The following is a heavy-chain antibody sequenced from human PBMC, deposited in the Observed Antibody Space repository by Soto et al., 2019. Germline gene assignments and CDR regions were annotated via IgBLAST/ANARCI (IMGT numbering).Heavy chain of an antibody. CDR1: GYSFTALD. Sequence: QVRLVQSGAEVKEPGASMKVSCKASGYSFTALDINWVRQAPGQGLEWMGWMSPKGGETGYAQKFQGRVAMTSDNSLTTVYMELSSLTPEDTAVYFCARGIAEGFDCWGPGTMVAVSS. J-gene: IGHJ4*02. V-gene: IGHV1-8*01. CDR2: MSPKGGET. D-gene: IGHD2-15*01. CDR3: ARGIAEGFDC.